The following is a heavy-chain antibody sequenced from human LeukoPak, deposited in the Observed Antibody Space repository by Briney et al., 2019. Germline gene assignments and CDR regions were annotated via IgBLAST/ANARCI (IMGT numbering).Heavy chain of an antibody. J-gene: IGHJ4*02. D-gene: IGHD2-2*01. CDR3: ARAQNRVVPAAINY. Sequence: GGSLRLSCAASGFTFSSYSMNWVRQAPGKGLEWVSYISSSSSTIYYADSVQGRFTISRDNAKNSLYLQMNSLRAEDTAVYYCARAQNRVVPAAINYWGQGTLVTVSS. CDR1: GFTFSSYS. V-gene: IGHV3-48*01. CDR2: ISSSSSTI.